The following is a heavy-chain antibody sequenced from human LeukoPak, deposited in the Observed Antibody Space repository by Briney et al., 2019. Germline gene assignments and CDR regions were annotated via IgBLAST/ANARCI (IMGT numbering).Heavy chain of an antibody. D-gene: IGHD5-18*01. CDR1: GFNVSNKY. J-gene: IGHJ4*02. V-gene: IGHV3-66*01. Sequence: GGSLRLSCAASGFNVSNKYMAWVRHAPGEGLEWVSVIYSTGPTTYADSVKGRFTISRDNSKNTVNLQMNSMRVEDTATYFCARYGYSYGDRFFFDSWGQGTLVTVSS. CDR2: IYSTGPT. CDR3: ARYGYSYGDRFFFDS.